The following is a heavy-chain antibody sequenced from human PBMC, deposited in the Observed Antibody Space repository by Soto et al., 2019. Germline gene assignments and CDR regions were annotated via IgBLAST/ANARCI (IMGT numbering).Heavy chain of an antibody. CDR2: INHSGST. V-gene: IGHV4-34*01. CDR3: ARDKNTGLFDY. Sequence: QVQLQQWGAELLKPSETLSLTCAVYGGSFSGYYWTWIRQPPGTGLEWIGEINHSGSTNYNPSLKSRVTISVDTSKNQFSLKLTSVTAADTAVYYCARDKNTGLFDYWGQGTLVTVSS. CDR1: GGSFSGYY. J-gene: IGHJ4*02. D-gene: IGHD2-8*02.